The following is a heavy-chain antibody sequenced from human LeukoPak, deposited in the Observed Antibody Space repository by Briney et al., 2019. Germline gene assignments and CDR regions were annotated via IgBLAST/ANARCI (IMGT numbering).Heavy chain of an antibody. J-gene: IGHJ6*03. Sequence: SETLSLTCTVSGGSINSGSYYWSWIRQPAGKGLEWMGHFYTSGHTSYNPSLKSRATISVDTSKNQFSLKMNSVTAADTAVYYCARGVHGYSYGYVPWELYSYMDVWGKGTTVSISS. D-gene: IGHD5-18*01. CDR3: ARGVHGYSYGYVPWELYSYMDV. CDR1: GGSINSGSYY. CDR2: FYTSGHT. V-gene: IGHV4-61*09.